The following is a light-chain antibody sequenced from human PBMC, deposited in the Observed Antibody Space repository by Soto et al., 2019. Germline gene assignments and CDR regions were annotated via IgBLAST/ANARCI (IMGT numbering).Light chain of an antibody. V-gene: IGKV3-15*01. Sequence: EIVMTQSPATLSVSPGERATLSWRASQSVSILLAWYQQRPGQAPRLLIYGASTRAIGVPARFSGSGSGTGFTLTISSLQSEDFAVYYCQQYNDRPRTFGQGTKVDIK. CDR3: QQYNDRPRT. CDR2: GAS. CDR1: QSVSIL. J-gene: IGKJ1*01.